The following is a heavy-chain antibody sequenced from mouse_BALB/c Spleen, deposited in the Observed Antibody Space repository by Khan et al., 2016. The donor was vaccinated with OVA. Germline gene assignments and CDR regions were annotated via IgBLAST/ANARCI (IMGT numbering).Heavy chain of an antibody. CDR1: GYIFTTYW. Sequence: QVRLQQSGAELVRPGASVKLSCKTSGYIFTTYWIHWVKQRSGQGLEWIARIYPGTGNIYYSANFKGKATLTADNSSSTAYMQFSSLKSEDSAVYFCAREEALYYFDYWGQSTTLTVSS. D-gene: IGHD3-2*02. CDR2: IYPGTGNI. CDR3: AREEALYYFDY. J-gene: IGHJ2*01. V-gene: IGHV1-76*01.